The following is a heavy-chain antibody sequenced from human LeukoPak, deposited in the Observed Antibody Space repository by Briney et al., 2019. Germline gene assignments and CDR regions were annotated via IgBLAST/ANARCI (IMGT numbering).Heavy chain of an antibody. CDR2: ISYDGSNK. CDR1: GFTFSSYS. D-gene: IGHD3-16*01. Sequence: PGGSLRLSCAASGFTFSSYSMNWVRQAPGKGLEWVAVISYDGSNKYYADSVKGRFTISRDNSKNTLYLQMNSLRAEDTAVYYCAKDKTWGYFDYWGQGTLVTVSS. V-gene: IGHV3-30*18. CDR3: AKDKTWGYFDY. J-gene: IGHJ4*02.